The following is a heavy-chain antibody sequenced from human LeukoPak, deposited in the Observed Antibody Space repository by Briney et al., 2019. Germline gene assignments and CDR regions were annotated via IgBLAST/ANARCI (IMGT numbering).Heavy chain of an antibody. Sequence: GGSLRLSCAASGFTFSSYAMSWVRQAPGKGLEWVSAISGSGGSTYYADSVKGRFTISRDNSKNTLYLQMNSLRAEDTAVYYCAKGLGYCSSTSCYPFDYWGQGTLVTVSS. J-gene: IGHJ4*02. CDR3: AKGLGYCSSTSCYPFDY. V-gene: IGHV3-23*01. CDR1: GFTFSSYA. D-gene: IGHD2-2*01. CDR2: ISGSGGST.